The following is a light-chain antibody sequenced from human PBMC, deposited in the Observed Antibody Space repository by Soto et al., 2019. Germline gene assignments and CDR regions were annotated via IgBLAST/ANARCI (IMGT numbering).Light chain of an antibody. CDR3: LQFGISPYT. CDR1: QSVSSSY. V-gene: IGKV3-20*01. J-gene: IGKJ2*01. CDR2: GAS. Sequence: EIALTQSPGTLSLSPEECATLSGRASQSVSSSYVAWYQQKPGQTPRLVIYGASTRATGTPDRFSGSGSGTDLTLTISGLEAEDFAVYFCLQFGISPYTCGQGTKLEV.